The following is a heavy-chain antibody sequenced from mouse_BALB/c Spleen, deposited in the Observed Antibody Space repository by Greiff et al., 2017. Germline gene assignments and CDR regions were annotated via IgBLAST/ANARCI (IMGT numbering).Heavy chain of an antibody. CDR2: ISSGGSYT. V-gene: IGHV5-9-4*01. Sequence: EVQLVESGGGLVKPGGSLKLSCAASGFTFSSYAMSWVRQSPEKRLEWVAEISSGGSYTYYPDTVTGRFTISRDNAKNTLYLEMSSLRSEDTAMYYCARDRDDGYYAWFAYWGQGTLVTVSA. CDR1: GFTFSSYA. D-gene: IGHD2-3*01. CDR3: ARDRDDGYYAWFAY. J-gene: IGHJ3*01.